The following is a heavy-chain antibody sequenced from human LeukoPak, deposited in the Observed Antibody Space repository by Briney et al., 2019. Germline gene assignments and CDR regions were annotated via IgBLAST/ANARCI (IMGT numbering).Heavy chain of an antibody. J-gene: IGHJ2*01. CDR2: INAGNGNT. D-gene: IGHD1-26*01. Sequence: ASVKFSCKAFGYTFTSYALIGFRRPPGQGLEWMGWINAGNGNTKYSQKFQGRVTITRDTSASTAYMELSSLRSEDTAVYYCARDRGHFDLWGRGTLVTVSS. V-gene: IGHV1-3*01. CDR3: ARDRGHFDL. CDR1: GYTFTSYA.